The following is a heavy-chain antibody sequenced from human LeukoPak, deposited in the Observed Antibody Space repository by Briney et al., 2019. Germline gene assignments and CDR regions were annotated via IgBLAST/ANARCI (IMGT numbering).Heavy chain of an antibody. D-gene: IGHD3-9*01. V-gene: IGHV4-39*07. Sequence: SETLSLTCAVSGDSSSNSIYYWGWIRQPPGKGLEWIGSIDYSGSTYYNPSLKSRATISIDTSKNQFSLKLSSVTAADTAVYYCAREVRGYDILTGYYGPHAFDIWGQGTMVTVSS. CDR3: AREVRGYDILTGYYGPHAFDI. CDR1: GDSSSNSIYY. J-gene: IGHJ3*02. CDR2: IDYSGST.